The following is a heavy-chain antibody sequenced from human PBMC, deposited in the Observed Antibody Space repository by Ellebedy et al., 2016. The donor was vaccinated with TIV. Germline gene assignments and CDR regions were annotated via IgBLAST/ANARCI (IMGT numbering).Heavy chain of an antibody. D-gene: IGHD3-22*01. V-gene: IGHV3-74*01. Sequence: GESLKISCAASGFTFSSYAMSWVRQAPGKGLVWVSRINSDGSSTSYADSVKGRFTISRDNAKNTLYLQMNSLRAEDTAVYYCARDPTTDYYDSSGYFGWFDYWGQGTLVTVSS. CDR3: ARDPTTDYYDSSGYFGWFDY. CDR2: INSDGSST. CDR1: GFTFSSYA. J-gene: IGHJ4*02.